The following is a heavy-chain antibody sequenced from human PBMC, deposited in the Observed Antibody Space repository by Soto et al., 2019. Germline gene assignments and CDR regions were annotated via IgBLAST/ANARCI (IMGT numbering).Heavy chain of an antibody. Sequence: QVQLVESGGGVVQPGGSLRLSCTTSGFTFNTFGMHWVRQAPGKGLEWVAIIWYDGSNNYYADSVKGRFTISRDNSRNPRYLQMISLRADDTALYYCARAECPGAHGYSFLCNYGVDVW. J-gene: IGHJ6*01. CDR1: GFTFNTFG. CDR3: ARAECPGAHGYSFLCNYGVDV. D-gene: IGHD2-8*02. V-gene: IGHV3-33*08. CDR2: IWYDGSNN.